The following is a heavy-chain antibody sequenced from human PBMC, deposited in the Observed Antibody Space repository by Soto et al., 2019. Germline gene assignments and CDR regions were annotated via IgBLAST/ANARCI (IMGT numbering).Heavy chain of an antibody. V-gene: IGHV4-59*01. Sequence: QVQLQESGPGLVKPSETLSLICTVSGASIRSYWWSWIRQPPGKGLEWIGYVSSGGSTNYNPSLNSRVTIPVDTSKDQLSQKLGSETATDTAVHYCARDAATMVRGIGNFDAGGKGIPVTVSS. CDR2: VSSGGST. CDR1: GASIRSYW. D-gene: IGHD3-10*01. J-gene: IGHJ4*02. CDR3: ARDAATMVRGIGNFDA.